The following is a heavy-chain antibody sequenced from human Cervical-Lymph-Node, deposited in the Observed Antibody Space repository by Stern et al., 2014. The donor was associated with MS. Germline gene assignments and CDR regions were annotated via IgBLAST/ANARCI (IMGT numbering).Heavy chain of an antibody. Sequence: EVQLVQSGPEVKRPGESLKISCQASGYTFTSYWIGGVRQMPGKGLEWIAIIFPGGSDIRYSPSFQGQVTISAEKSSSPAYLQWNNLKASDTAIYYCARQRYFDYWGQGTLVTVSS. CDR1: GYTFTSYW. J-gene: IGHJ4*02. CDR2: IFPGGSDI. V-gene: IGHV5-51*01. CDR3: ARQRYFDY.